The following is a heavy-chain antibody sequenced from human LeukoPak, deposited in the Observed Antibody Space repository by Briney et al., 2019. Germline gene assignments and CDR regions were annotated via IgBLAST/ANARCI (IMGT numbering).Heavy chain of an antibody. CDR3: ARHGYVVVAGTVDY. J-gene: IGHJ4*02. V-gene: IGHV4-38-2*02. CDR2: IYHSGNT. D-gene: IGHD6-13*01. CDR1: GYSISSGHY. Sequence: PSETLSLTCTVSGYSISSGHYWGWVRQPPGKGLEWIGSIYHSGNTYCNPSLKSRVTISVDTSKNQFSLNLSSVTAAYTAVYYCARHGYVVVAGTVDYWGQGTLITVSS.